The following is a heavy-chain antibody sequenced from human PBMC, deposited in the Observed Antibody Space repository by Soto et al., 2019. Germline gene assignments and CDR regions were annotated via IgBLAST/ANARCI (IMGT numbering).Heavy chain of an antibody. D-gene: IGHD3-22*01. V-gene: IGHV3-33*01. CDR1: GVTFSNYA. CDR2: IWSDGTNK. J-gene: IGHJ4*02. CDR3: ARAPLTIYDTSGYYDY. Sequence: GGSLRLSCAASGVTFSNYAMHWVRQAPGKGLEWVAVIWSDGTNKYYADSVKGRFTISRDKSKNTLYLQMNSLRAEDTAVYYCARAPLTIYDTSGYYDYWGQGIQVTAPQ.